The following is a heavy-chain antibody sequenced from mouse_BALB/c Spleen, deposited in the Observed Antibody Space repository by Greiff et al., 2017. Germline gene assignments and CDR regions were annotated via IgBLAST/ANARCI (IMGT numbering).Heavy chain of an antibody. J-gene: IGHJ2*01. CDR3: ARGGGYGNYADY. V-gene: IGHV5-6-5*01. D-gene: IGHD2-1*01. Sequence: DVKLVESGGGLVKPGGSLKLSCAASGFTFSSYAMSWVRQTPEKRLEWVASISSGGSTYYPDSVKGRFTISRDNARNILYLQMSSLRSEDTAMYYCARGGGYGNYADYWGQGTTLTVSS. CDR2: ISSGGST. CDR1: GFTFSSYA.